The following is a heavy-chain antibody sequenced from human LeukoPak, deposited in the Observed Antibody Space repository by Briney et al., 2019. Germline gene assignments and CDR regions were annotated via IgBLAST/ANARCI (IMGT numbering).Heavy chain of an antibody. V-gene: IGHV3-30-3*01. D-gene: IGHD2-2*01. CDR1: GFTFSTSA. J-gene: IGHJ4*02. CDR2: ISYDGSNK. CDR3: ARGESSFDY. Sequence: GGSLRLSCAASGFTFSTSAIHWVRQAPGKGLEWVAVISYDGSNKYYADSVKGRFTISRDNSKNTLYLQMNSLRAEDTAVYYCARGESSFDYWGQGTLVTVSS.